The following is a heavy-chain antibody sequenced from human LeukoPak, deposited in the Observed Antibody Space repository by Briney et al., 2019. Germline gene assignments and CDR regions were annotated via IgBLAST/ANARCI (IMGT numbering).Heavy chain of an antibody. J-gene: IGHJ4*02. CDR2: VYYSGST. V-gene: IGHV4-59*01. CDR3: AREYSSGWSGTGY. Sequence: SETLSLTCTVSGGSISSYYWSWIRQPPGKGLEWIGYVYYSGSTNYNPSLESRVTISVDTSKNQFSLKLSSVAAADTAVYYCAREYSSGWSGTGYWGQGTLVTVSS. D-gene: IGHD6-19*01. CDR1: GGSISSYY.